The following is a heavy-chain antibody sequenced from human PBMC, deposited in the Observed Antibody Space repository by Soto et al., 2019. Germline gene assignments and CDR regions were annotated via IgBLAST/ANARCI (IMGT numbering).Heavy chain of an antibody. D-gene: IGHD2-21*02. CDR2: IYYSGST. J-gene: IGHJ1*01. CDR3: ADAGHCGGDCPISEYCQD. CDR1: GGSISSSRYY. V-gene: IGHV4-39*01. Sequence: SETLCLTCTVSGGSISSSRYYGGWIRQPPGKGLEWIGSIYYSGSTYYNPSLKSRVTISVYTSNNQFSLKLRSVTAADTAVYYCADAGHCGGDCPISEYCQDWGQGTLVSVS.